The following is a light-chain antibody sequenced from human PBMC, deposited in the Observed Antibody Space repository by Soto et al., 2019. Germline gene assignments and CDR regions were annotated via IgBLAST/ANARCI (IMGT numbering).Light chain of an antibody. V-gene: IGKV1-39*01. CDR2: AAS. CDR1: QSISSH. J-gene: IGKJ3*01. CDR3: QQSYGTPFS. Sequence: DIQMTQSPSSLSASVGDRVTITCRASQSISSHLNWYQHKPGKAPKLLIYAASSLQSGVPSRFSGSGSGTEFTLTINSLQPEDSATYYCQQSYGTPFSFGPGTKADI.